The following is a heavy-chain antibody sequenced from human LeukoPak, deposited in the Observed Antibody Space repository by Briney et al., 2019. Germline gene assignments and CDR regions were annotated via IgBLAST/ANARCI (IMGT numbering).Heavy chain of an antibody. Sequence: VASVKVSCKASGYTFTSYGISWVRQAPGQGLEWMGWISAYNGNTNYAQKLQGRVTMTTDTSTSTAYMELRSLRSDDTAVYYCARARYFDWLGDFDYWGQGTVVTVSS. CDR3: ARARYFDWLGDFDY. J-gene: IGHJ4*02. CDR2: ISAYNGNT. D-gene: IGHD3-9*01. V-gene: IGHV1-18*01. CDR1: GYTFTSYG.